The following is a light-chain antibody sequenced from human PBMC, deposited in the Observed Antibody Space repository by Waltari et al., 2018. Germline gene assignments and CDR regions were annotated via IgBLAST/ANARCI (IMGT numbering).Light chain of an antibody. CDR3: QSYDTSLSVV. V-gene: IGLV1-40*01. J-gene: IGLJ3*02. Sequence: QSVLTQPPSVSGAPGQRVTIPCTGSGSNIGAGYDVHWYQQLPRAAPKLLIYGSSTLPLGVPDLCFGATSGTSASLTITGLQAGDEADYYCQSYDTSLSVVFGGGTKLTVL. CDR2: GSS. CDR1: GSNIGAGYD.